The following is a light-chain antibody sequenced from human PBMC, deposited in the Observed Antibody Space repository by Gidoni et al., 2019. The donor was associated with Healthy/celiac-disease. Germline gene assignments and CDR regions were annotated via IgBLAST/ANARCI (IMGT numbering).Light chain of an antibody. Sequence: AIQMTPSPSSLSASVGDRVTITCRASQGIRNDLGWYQQKPGKAPKLLIYAASSLQSGVPSRFSGSGSGTDFTLTISSLQPEDFATYYCLKDYNYPRTFGQGTKVEIK. CDR1: QGIRND. CDR3: LKDYNYPRT. V-gene: IGKV1-6*01. CDR2: AAS. J-gene: IGKJ1*01.